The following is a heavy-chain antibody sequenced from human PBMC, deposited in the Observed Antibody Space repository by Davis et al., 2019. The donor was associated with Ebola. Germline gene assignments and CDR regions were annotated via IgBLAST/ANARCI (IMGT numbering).Heavy chain of an antibody. CDR1: GFTFRSNA. D-gene: IGHD2-2*01. J-gene: IGHJ4*02. CDR3: AGDLGVIIVVTAAMEV. Sequence: GESLKISCAASGFTFRSNALSWLRQALGKGLEWVSGIGGSGGSTNYADSVKGRFTISRDNSKTTLYLQMNSLRAEDTSVYYCAGDLGVIIVVTAAMEVWGQGTLVTVSS. CDR2: IGGSGGST. V-gene: IGHV3-23*01.